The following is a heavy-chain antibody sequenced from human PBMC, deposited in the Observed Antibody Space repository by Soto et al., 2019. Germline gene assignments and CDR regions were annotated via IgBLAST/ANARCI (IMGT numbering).Heavy chain of an antibody. CDR3: ARDKLADIVVVPAAMD. CDR2: ISAYNGNT. J-gene: IGHJ4*02. D-gene: IGHD2-2*01. V-gene: IGHV1-18*01. Sequence: QVQLVQSGAEVKKPGASVKVSCKASGYTFTSYGISWVRQAPGQGLEWMGWISAYNGNTHYAQKLQGRVTMTTDTSTSTAYMELRSLRSDDTAVYYCARDKLADIVVVPAAMDWGQGTLFTVSS. CDR1: GYTFTSYG.